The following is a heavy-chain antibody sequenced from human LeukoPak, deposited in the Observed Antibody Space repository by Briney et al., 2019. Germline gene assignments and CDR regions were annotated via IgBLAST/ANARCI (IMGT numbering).Heavy chain of an antibody. CDR2: ISPILGIA. Sequence: ASVKVSCKASGGTFSSYAISWVRQAPGQGLEWMGRISPILGIANDAQKFQGRVTITADKSTSTAYMELSSLRSEDTAVYYCARGSAGPLYYYGMDVWGQGTTVTVSS. CDR3: ARGSAGPLYYYGMDV. CDR1: GGTFSSYA. D-gene: IGHD6-13*01. J-gene: IGHJ6*02. V-gene: IGHV1-69*04.